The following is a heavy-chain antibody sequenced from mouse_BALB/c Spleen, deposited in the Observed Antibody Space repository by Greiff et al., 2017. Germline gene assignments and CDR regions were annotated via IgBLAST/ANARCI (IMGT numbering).Heavy chain of an antibody. Sequence: VQLQQSGPELVKPGASVKISCKASGYAFSSSWMNWVKQRPGQGLEWIGRIYPGDGDTNYNGKFKGKATLTADKSSSTAYMQLSSLTSVDSAVYFCARSPFDYWGQGTTLTVSS. CDR2: IYPGDGDT. CDR3: ARSPFDY. CDR1: GYAFSSSW. J-gene: IGHJ2*01. V-gene: IGHV1-82*01.